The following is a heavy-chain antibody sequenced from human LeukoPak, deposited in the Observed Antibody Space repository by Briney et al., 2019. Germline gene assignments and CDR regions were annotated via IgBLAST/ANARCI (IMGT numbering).Heavy chain of an antibody. J-gene: IGHJ4*02. Sequence: GGSLRLSCAASGFTFSSYAMSWVRQAPGKGLEWVSAISGSGGSTYYADSVKGRFTISRDNAKNSLYLQMNSLRAEDTAVYYCARARVIGDYWGQGTLVTVSS. CDR3: ARARVIGDY. D-gene: IGHD3-22*01. CDR1: GFTFSSYA. CDR2: ISGSGGST. V-gene: IGHV3-23*01.